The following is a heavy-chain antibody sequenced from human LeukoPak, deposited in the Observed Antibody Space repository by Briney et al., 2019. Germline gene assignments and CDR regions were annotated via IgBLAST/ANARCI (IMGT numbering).Heavy chain of an antibody. CDR1: GFTFSTYA. Sequence: GGSLRLSYAASGFTFSTYAMTWVRQAPGKGLEWVSGISGSGGSTYYADSVKGRFTISRDNSKNTLYLQMNSLRAEDTAVYYCAKGKITMVRGSPTDFWGQGTLVTVSS. J-gene: IGHJ4*02. CDR2: ISGSGGST. D-gene: IGHD3-10*01. V-gene: IGHV3-23*01. CDR3: AKGKITMVRGSPTDF.